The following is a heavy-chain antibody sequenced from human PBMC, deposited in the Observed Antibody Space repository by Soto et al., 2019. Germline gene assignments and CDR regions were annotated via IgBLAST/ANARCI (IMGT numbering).Heavy chain of an antibody. CDR2: IYYSGST. Sequence: SETLSLTCAVSGGSISSGDYYWIWIRHPPGKGLEWIGYIYYSGSTYYNPSLKSRVTISVDTSKNQFSLKLSSVTAADTAVYYCARYYGDYGTLFDYWGQGTLVTVSS. D-gene: IGHD4-17*01. J-gene: IGHJ4*02. CDR1: GGSISSGDYY. CDR3: ARYYGDYGTLFDY. V-gene: IGHV4-30-4*01.